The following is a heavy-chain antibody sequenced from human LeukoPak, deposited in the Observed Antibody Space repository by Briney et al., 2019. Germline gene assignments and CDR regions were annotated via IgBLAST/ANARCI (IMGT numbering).Heavy chain of an antibody. CDR3: ARETIGYCSSTSCRGWFDP. V-gene: IGHV4-61*02. D-gene: IGHD2-2*01. Sequence: PSETLSLTCTVSGGSISSGSYYWSWIRQPAGKGLEWIGRIYTSGSTNYNPSLKSRVTISVDTSKNQFSLKLSSLTAADTAVYYCARETIGYCSSTSCRGWFDPWGQGTLVTVSS. CDR2: IYTSGST. CDR1: GGSISSGSYY. J-gene: IGHJ5*02.